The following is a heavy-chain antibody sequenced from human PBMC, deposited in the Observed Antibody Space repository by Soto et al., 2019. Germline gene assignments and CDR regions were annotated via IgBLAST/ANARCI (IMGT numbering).Heavy chain of an antibody. CDR2: IYHSDST. V-gene: IGHV4-4*02. CDR3: ERGGPQGYCSSGRSTRWSDP. CDR1: GGAISISNW. J-gene: IGHJ5*02. Sequence: SETLSLTCAVSGGAISISNWWICVRQPPGKGLEWIGEIYHSDSTNYNPSLKSRVTISVDKSKKQFFLKLNSVTAADTAVYYCERGGPQGYCSSGRSTRWSDPWGQGTRVTVSS. D-gene: IGHD2-2*01.